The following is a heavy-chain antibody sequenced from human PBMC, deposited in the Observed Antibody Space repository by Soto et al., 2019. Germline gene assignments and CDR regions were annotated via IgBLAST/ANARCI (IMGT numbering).Heavy chain of an antibody. CDR3: TRGPRPTSIGTGAF. Sequence: PGGSLRLSXETSGFIFSMYWMHWVRQVPGKGPQWVARITDDGSTTYYAASVEGRFTISRDNAKNALYLQMTSLRADDTAVYYCTRGPRPTSIGTGAFWGQGTLVTVSS. J-gene: IGHJ4*02. CDR2: ITDDGSTT. D-gene: IGHD3-10*01. CDR1: GFIFSMYW. V-gene: IGHV3-74*01.